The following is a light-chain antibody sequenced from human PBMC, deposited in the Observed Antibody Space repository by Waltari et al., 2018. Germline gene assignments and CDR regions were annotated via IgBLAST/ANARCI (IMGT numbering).Light chain of an antibody. J-gene: IGLJ1*01. Sequence: SYKLTQAPSVSVSPGQTARITCSGDNLGDKLTSWYQQKPGQSPVLVIYRDSNRPSGIPERFSGSNSGNTATLTISGTQAMDEADYYCRAWDSTSGHVFGTGTKFTVL. CDR2: RDS. CDR3: RAWDSTSGHV. V-gene: IGLV3-1*01. CDR1: NLGDKL.